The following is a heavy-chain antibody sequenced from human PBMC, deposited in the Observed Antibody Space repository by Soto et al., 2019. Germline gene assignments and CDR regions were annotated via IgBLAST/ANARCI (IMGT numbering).Heavy chain of an antibody. V-gene: IGHV3-30*18. D-gene: IGHD1-26*01. Sequence: QVQLVESRGGVVQPGRSLRLSCAASGFTFSSYGMHWVRQAPGKGLEWVAVISYDGSNKYYADSVKGRFTISRDNSKNTLYLQMNSLRAEDTAVYYCAKDLRRSSRRWGMDVWGQGTTVTVSS. CDR2: ISYDGSNK. J-gene: IGHJ6*02. CDR1: GFTFSSYG. CDR3: AKDLRRSSRRWGMDV.